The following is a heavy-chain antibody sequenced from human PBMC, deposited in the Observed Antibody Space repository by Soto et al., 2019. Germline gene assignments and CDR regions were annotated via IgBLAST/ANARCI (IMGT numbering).Heavy chain of an antibody. D-gene: IGHD2-15*01. CDR2: INAGNGNT. CDR3: ARTTTPDLGYCSGGSCYAYYYYYGMDV. Sequence: ASVKVSCKASGYTFTSYAMHWVRQAPGQRLEWMGWINAGNGNTKYSQKFQGRVTITRDTSASTAYMELSSLRSEDTAVYYCARTTTPDLGYCSGGSCYAYYYYYGMDVWGQGTTVTVSS. V-gene: IGHV1-3*01. CDR1: GYTFTSYA. J-gene: IGHJ6*02.